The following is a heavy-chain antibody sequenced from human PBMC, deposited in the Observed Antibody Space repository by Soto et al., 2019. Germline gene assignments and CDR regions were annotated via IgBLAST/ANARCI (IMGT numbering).Heavy chain of an antibody. CDR2: INPSGGST. J-gene: IGHJ4*02. D-gene: IGHD3-10*01. CDR1: GYTFTRYY. CDR3: ASGVLVTYFDY. Sequence: APVKGSCQGSGYTFTRYYMHWVRQAPGQGLEWMGIINPSGGSTSYAQKFQGRVTVTRDTSTSTVYMELSSLRSEDTAVYYCASGVLVTYFDYWGQGTLVTVSS. V-gene: IGHV1-46*01.